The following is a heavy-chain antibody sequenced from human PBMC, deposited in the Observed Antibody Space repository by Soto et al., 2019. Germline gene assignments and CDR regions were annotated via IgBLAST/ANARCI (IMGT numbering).Heavy chain of an antibody. CDR3: ASSRGYSSGWYGY. Sequence: EVQLVESGGGLVKPGGSLRLSCAVSGFTFSSYSMNWVRQAPGKGLEWVSSISSSNNYIYYADSVKGRFTISRDNAKNSLYLQMNSLRAEDTAVYYCASSRGYSSGWYGYWGQGTLVTVSS. V-gene: IGHV3-21*01. CDR2: ISSSNNYI. CDR1: GFTFSSYS. D-gene: IGHD6-19*01. J-gene: IGHJ4*02.